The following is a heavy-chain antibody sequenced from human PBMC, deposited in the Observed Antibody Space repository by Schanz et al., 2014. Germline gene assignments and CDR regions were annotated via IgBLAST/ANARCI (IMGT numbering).Heavy chain of an antibody. CDR3: AKDMNREATAPES. J-gene: IGHJ5*02. Sequence: DVQLAESGGGLVQPGGSLRLSCAASGFTLSSYALSWVRQSPGKGLEWVSAINTADTTYYADSVKGRFTVSRDNPKNTVYLHMNSLRDEDTAVYYCAKDMNREATAPESWGQGTLVVVSS. CDR1: GFTLSSYA. D-gene: IGHD5-12*01. V-gene: IGHV3-23*04. CDR2: INTADTT.